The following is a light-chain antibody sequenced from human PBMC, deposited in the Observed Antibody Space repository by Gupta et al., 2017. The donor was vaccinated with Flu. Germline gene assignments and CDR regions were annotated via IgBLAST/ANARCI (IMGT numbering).Light chain of an antibody. CDR3: QQSYTTLALT. J-gene: IGKJ4*01. CDR2: AAS. CDR1: RGIRSY. V-gene: IGKV1-39*01. Sequence: DRVTITWRASRGIRSYLNWYRPKAGKAPELLIYAASSLQSGVPSRFSGSGSWADFTLTIRSLQPEDFATYYRQQSYTTLALTFGGGTKVEI.